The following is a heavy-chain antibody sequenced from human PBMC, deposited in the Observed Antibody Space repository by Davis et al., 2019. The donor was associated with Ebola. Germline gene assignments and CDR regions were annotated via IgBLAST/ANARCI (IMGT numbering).Heavy chain of an antibody. CDR1: GYSFTSYW. V-gene: IGHV5-10-1*01. CDR3: ARHLAARSAGYNWFDP. Sequence: GESLKISCKGSGYSFTSYWISWVRQMPGKGLEWMGRIDPSDSYTNYSPSFQAHVTISADKSISTAYLQWSSLKASDTAMYYCARHLAARSAGYNWFDPWGQGTLVTVSS. J-gene: IGHJ5*02. CDR2: IDPSDSYT. D-gene: IGHD6-6*01.